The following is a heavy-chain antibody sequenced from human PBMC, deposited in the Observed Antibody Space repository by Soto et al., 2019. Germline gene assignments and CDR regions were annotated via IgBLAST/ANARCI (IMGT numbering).Heavy chain of an antibody. CDR2: IIPIFGTA. D-gene: IGHD3-22*01. J-gene: IGHJ4*02. V-gene: IGHV1-69*13. Sequence: SVKVSCKASGGTFSSYAISWVRQAPGQGLEWMGGIIPIFGTANYAQKFQGRVTITADESTSTAYMELSSLRSEDTAVYYCASVNYYDSSGYYLSQLDYWGQGTLVTVSS. CDR1: GGTFSSYA. CDR3: ASVNYYDSSGYYLSQLDY.